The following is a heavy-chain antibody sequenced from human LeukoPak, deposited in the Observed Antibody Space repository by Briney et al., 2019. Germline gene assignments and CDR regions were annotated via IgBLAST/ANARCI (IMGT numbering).Heavy chain of an antibody. CDR3: VRSSGVNWNDHHFDY. CDR1: GFTLSGSP. J-gene: IGHJ4*02. Sequence: GGSLKLSCAASGFTLSGSPIHWVRQASGKGLEWVGRIRRKPNSYTTEYAASVKGRFTISRDDSKNSLYLQMNSLKTDDTAVYYCVRSSGVNWNDHHFDYWGQGTLVTVSS. V-gene: IGHV3-73*01. D-gene: IGHD1-1*01. CDR2: IRRKPNSYTT.